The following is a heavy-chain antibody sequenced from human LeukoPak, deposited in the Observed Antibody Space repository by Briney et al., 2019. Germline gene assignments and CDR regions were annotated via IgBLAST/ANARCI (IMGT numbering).Heavy chain of an antibody. CDR2: IYYSGST. V-gene: IGHV4-59*08. CDR1: GRSISSYY. CDR3: ARHDSRSVTTTN. D-gene: IGHD4-17*01. J-gene: IGHJ4*02. Sequence: SETLSLTCTVSGRSISSYYWSWIRQPPGKGLEWIGYIYYSGSTNYNPSLKSRVPISVDTSKNQFSLKLSSVTAADTAVYYCARHDSRSVTTTNWGQGTLVTVSS.